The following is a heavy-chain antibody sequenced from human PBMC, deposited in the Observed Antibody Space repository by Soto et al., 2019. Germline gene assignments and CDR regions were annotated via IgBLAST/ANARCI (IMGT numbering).Heavy chain of an antibody. Sequence: SETLSLTCAVYGGSFSGYYWSWIRQPPGKGLEWIGEINHSGSTNYNPSLKSRITISVDTSKNQFSLKLSSVTAADTAVYYCARRFSTIFGVVRALGLDYWGQGTLVTVSS. CDR2: INHSGST. CDR1: GGSFSGYY. CDR3: ARRFSTIFGVVRALGLDY. J-gene: IGHJ4*02. V-gene: IGHV4-34*01. D-gene: IGHD3-3*01.